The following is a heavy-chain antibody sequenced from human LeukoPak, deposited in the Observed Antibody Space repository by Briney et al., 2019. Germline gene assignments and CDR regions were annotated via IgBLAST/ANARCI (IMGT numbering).Heavy chain of an antibody. CDR3: ARVGSYVVSPGAFDI. Sequence: GASVKVSCKASGYTFTGYYMHWVRQAPGQGLEWMGWINPNSGGTNYAQKFQGRVTMTRDTSISTAYMELSRLRSDDTAVYYCARVGSYVVSPGAFDIWGQGTMVTVSS. D-gene: IGHD1-26*01. CDR2: INPNSGGT. V-gene: IGHV1-2*02. CDR1: GYTFTGYY. J-gene: IGHJ3*02.